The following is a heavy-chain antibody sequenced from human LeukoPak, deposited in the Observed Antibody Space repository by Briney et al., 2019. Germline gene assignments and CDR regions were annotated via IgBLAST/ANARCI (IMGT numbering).Heavy chain of an antibody. CDR3: ARAAIYYDSSGLDY. V-gene: IGHV4-34*01. CDR1: GGSFSGYY. D-gene: IGHD3-22*01. CDR2: INHSGST. Sequence: PSENLSLTCAVYGGSFSGYYWSWVRQPPGKGLEWLGEINHSGSTNYNPSLKSRVTISVDTSKNQFSLKLSSVTAADTAVYYCARAAIYYDSSGLDYWGQGTLVTVSS. J-gene: IGHJ4*02.